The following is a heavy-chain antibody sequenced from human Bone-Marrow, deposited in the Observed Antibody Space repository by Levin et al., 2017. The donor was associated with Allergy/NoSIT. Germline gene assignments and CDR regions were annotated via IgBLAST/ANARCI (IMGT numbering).Heavy chain of an antibody. J-gene: IGHJ6*02. D-gene: IGHD1/OR15-1a*01. V-gene: IGHV3-23*01. CDR3: AKSRGGGTFYYYALDA. CDR1: GFTFSSYA. CDR2: ISTTGDNT. Sequence: VASVKVSCAASGFTFSSYAMAWVRQAPGKGLEWVSAISTTGDNTYYAQSVEGRFTISRDNRKDTLYVQMNSLRAEDTAVYYCAKSRGGGTFYYYALDAWGQGTTVTVSS.